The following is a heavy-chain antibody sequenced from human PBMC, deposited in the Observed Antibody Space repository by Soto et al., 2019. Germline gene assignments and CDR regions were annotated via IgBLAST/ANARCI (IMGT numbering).Heavy chain of an antibody. V-gene: IGHV3-23*01. CDR1: GFTFSSYA. Sequence: EVQLLESGGGLVQPGGSLRLSCAASGFTFSSYAMSWVRQAPGKGLEWVSAISGSGGSTYYADSVKGRFTISRDNSKNTLYLQMNSLRAEDTAVYYCAKDQVKLSAVAACNWFDPWGQGTLVTVSS. CDR3: AKDQVKLSAVAACNWFDP. D-gene: IGHD6-19*01. CDR2: ISGSGGST. J-gene: IGHJ5*02.